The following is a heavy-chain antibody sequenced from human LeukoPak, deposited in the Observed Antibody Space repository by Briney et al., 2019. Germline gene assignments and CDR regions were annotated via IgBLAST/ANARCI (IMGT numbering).Heavy chain of an antibody. V-gene: IGHV3-74*01. CDR3: ARDGPAAVPNDY. CDR1: GFTFSYHW. Sequence: HPGGSLRLSCAASGFTFSYHWMHWVRQAPGKGLVWVSGIKPDGSSTVYAESVKGRFTISRDNARKTFYLQMNSLRVEDTAVYYCARDGPAAVPNDYWGQGTLVTVSS. J-gene: IGHJ4*02. CDR2: IKPDGSST. D-gene: IGHD6-13*01.